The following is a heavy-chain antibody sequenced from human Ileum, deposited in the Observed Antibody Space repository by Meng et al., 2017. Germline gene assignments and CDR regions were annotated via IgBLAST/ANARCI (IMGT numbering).Heavy chain of an antibody. CDR1: RFTFNIYS. CDR2: ISPTGDTT. J-gene: IGHJ4*01. CDR3: ATESNFDY. V-gene: IGHV3-23*04. Sequence: EVQLVESGGGLVQPGGSLRLSCAASRFTFNIYSMSWVRQAPGKGLEWVSFISPTGDTTYYADSVKGRFTISRDNSKNTLFLQMNSLRAEDMAVYYCATESNFDYWGQGTLVTVSS.